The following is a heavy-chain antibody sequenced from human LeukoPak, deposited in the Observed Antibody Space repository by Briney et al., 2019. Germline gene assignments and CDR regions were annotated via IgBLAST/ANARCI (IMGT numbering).Heavy chain of an antibody. J-gene: IGHJ3*02. D-gene: IGHD2-2*01. Sequence: PSQTLSLTCTVSGGSISSGDYYWSWIRQPPGKGLEWIGYIYYSGSTYYNPSLKSRVTISVDTSKNQFSLKLSSVTAADTAVYYCASEGPSSTSEEEAHAFDIWGQGTMVTVSS. V-gene: IGHV4-30-4*08. CDR3: ASEGPSSTSEEEAHAFDI. CDR2: IYYSGST. CDR1: GGSISSGDYY.